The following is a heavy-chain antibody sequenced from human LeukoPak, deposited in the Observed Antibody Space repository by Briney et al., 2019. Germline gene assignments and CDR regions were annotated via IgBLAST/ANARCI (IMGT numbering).Heavy chain of an antibody. Sequence: GGSLRLSCAASGFTFSSYAMSWVRQAPGKGLEWVSAISGSGGSTYYADSVKGRFTISRDNSKNTLYLQMNSLRAEDTAVYYRAKVNYYYGSGSYIDYWGQGTLVTVSS. D-gene: IGHD3-10*01. CDR3: AKVNYYYGSGSYIDY. J-gene: IGHJ4*02. CDR1: GFTFSSYA. V-gene: IGHV3-23*01. CDR2: ISGSGGST.